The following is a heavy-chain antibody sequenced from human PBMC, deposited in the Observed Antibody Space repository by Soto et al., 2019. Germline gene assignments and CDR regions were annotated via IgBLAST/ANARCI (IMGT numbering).Heavy chain of an antibody. D-gene: IGHD5-12*01. J-gene: IGHJ4*02. CDR3: AKDRGGYQYYFDY. V-gene: IGHV3-23*01. CDR2: ISGSGGST. Sequence: IRWVRQAPGKGLEWVSAISGSGGSTYYADSVKGRFTISRDNSKNTLYLQMNSLRAEDTAVYYCAKDRGGYQYYFDYWGQGTLVTVSS.